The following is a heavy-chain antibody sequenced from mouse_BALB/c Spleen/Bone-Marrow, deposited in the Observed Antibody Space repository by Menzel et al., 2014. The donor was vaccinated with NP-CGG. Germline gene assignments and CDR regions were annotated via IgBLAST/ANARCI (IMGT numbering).Heavy chain of an antibody. CDR1: GYTFTSYT. CDR2: INPSSGYT. J-gene: IGHJ3*01. D-gene: IGHD2-2*01. V-gene: IGHV1-4*02. CDR3: ARRGYLWFAY. Sequence: QVQLQQSAAELARPGASVKMSCKASGYTFTSYTMHWVKQRPGQGLEWIGYINPSSGYTEYNQKFKDKTTLTADKSSSTAHMQLSSLTSEDSAVYYCARRGYLWFAYWGQGTLVTVSA.